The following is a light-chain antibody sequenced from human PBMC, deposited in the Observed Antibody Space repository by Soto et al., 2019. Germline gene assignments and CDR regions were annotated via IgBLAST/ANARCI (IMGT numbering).Light chain of an antibody. CDR1: SSNIGNNY. Sequence: QSVLTQPPSVSAAPGQKVTISCSGSSSNIGNNYVSWYQQLPGTAPKLLIYDNNKRPSGIPDRFSGSKSGTSATLGITGLRTGDEADYNCGTWDSSRSAGVFGGGTKLTVL. V-gene: IGLV1-51*01. CDR2: DNN. J-gene: IGLJ2*01. CDR3: GTWDSSRSAGV.